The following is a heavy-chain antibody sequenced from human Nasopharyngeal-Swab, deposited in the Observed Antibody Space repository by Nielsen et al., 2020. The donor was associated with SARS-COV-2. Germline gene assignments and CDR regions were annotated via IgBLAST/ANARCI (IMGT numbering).Heavy chain of an antibody. V-gene: IGHV4-39*01. D-gene: IGHD3-22*01. CDR3: ARHSRVTTVVVVTLFDF. CDR2: MSYSGVT. J-gene: IGHJ4*02. Sequence: WIRQAPGKGLEWIGSMSYSGVTFYNPSLRNRVTLSVDTSKNLLSLKLDSVTAADTALYYCARHSRVTTVVVVTLFDFWGQGIQVTVSS.